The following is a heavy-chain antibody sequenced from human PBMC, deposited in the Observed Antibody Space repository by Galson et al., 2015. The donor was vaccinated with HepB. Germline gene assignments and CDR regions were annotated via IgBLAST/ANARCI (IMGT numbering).Heavy chain of an antibody. J-gene: IGHJ4*02. CDR1: GYTFTGYY. CDR3: ARVPPRGYSYGYGDDY. V-gene: IGHV1-2*02. D-gene: IGHD5-18*01. CDR2: INPNSGGT. Sequence: SVKVSCKASGYTFTGYYMHWVRQAPGQGLEWMGWINPNSGGTNYAQKFQGRVTMTRDTSISTAYMELSRLRSDDTAVYYCARVPPRGYSYGYGDDYWGQGTLVTVSS.